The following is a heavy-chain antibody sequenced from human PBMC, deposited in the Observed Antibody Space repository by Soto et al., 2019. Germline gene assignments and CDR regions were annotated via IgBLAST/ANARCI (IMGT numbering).Heavy chain of an antibody. D-gene: IGHD1-26*01. CDR1: GFTVSNNY. CDR3: APERGGGGY. Sequence: EVQLVESGGGLIQPGGSLRLSCAVSGFTVSNNYMSWVRQAPGKGLEGVSVIYSGGYTAYGDSVKGRFTISRDNSKNTIYIPKNRRRPEDTAVFSCAPERGGGGYWGQGTLVTVSS. V-gene: IGHV3-53*01. CDR2: IYSGGYT. J-gene: IGHJ4*02.